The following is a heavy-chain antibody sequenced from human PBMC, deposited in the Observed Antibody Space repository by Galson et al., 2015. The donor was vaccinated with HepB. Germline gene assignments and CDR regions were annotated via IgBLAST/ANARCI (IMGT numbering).Heavy chain of an antibody. CDR1: GYTLTSHA. J-gene: IGHJ3*02. V-gene: IGHV7-4-1*02. CDR3: ARDPVDYSGVYYYDGVEYYHDGFDI. D-gene: IGHD3-22*01. Sequence: SVKVSCKASGYTLTSHAMNWVRQAPGQGLEWMGWINTNTGNPTYAQGFTGRFVFSFDTSVSTAYLEINSLKAEDTAVYYCARDPVDYSGVYYYDGVEYYHDGFDIWGQGTMVTVSS. CDR2: INTNTGNP.